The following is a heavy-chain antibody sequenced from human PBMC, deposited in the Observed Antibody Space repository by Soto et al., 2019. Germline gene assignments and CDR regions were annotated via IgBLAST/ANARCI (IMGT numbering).Heavy chain of an antibody. D-gene: IGHD6-13*01. J-gene: IGHJ6*02. CDR1: GFTFDDYA. Sequence: GXSLRLSCAASGFTFDDYAMHWFRQAPVNGLEWVSGISWNSGSIGYADSVKGRFTISRDNAKNSLYLQMNSLRAEDTALYYCAKASYSSSWYSYYYYGMDVWGQGTTVTVSS. CDR2: ISWNSGSI. CDR3: AKASYSSSWYSYYYYGMDV. V-gene: IGHV3-9*01.